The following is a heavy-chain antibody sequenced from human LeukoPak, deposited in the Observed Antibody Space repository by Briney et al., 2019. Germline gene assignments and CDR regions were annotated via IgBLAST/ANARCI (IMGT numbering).Heavy chain of an antibody. CDR2: IWHAASHT. CDR3: AREIFGSGSYPDY. J-gene: IGHJ4*02. Sequence: PRGSPRLSCAASGFSFSTYAMHWVRDAPGKGLEWVSLIWHAASHTFYTDSEKGQFSIPRDNSNNTVYLQMHSLGGEDTAVYYCAREIFGSGSYPDYWGQATLVADCS. V-gene: IGHV3-33*01. D-gene: IGHD3-10*01. CDR1: GFSFSTYA.